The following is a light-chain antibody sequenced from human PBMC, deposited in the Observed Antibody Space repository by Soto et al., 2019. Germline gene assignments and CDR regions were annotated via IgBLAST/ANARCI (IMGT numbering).Light chain of an antibody. Sequence: QFVLTQPPSVSGAPGQRVTISCTGSSSNIGAGYDVHWYQQLPGTAPKLLIYGNSNRPSGVPDRFSGSKSGTSASLAITGLQAEDEADYYCQSYDSSLSGSNYVFGTGTKVTVL. CDR3: QSYDSSLSGSNYV. V-gene: IGLV1-40*01. CDR1: SSNIGAGYD. CDR2: GNS. J-gene: IGLJ1*01.